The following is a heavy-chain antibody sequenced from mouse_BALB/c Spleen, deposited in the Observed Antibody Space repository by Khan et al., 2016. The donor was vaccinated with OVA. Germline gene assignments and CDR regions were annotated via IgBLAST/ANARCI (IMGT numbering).Heavy chain of an antibody. CDR1: GYIFTSYM. Sequence: QVQLQQSGAELARPGASVKMSCKASGYIFTSYMMHWVKQRPGQGLEWIGDINPSSGYNNYNQKFKDKATLTADKSSSTAYMQLSSLTSEDSAVYDCTRGGYGSCGYWGQGTLVTVSA. J-gene: IGHJ3*02. CDR2: INPSSGYN. CDR3: TRGGYGSCGY. V-gene: IGHV1-4*01. D-gene: IGHD1-1*01.